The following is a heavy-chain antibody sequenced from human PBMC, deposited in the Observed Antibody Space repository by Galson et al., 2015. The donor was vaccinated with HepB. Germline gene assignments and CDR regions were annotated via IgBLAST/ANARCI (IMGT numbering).Heavy chain of an antibody. J-gene: IGHJ6*02. CDR2: ISSSGGDT. CDR3: ASVSARTIGYYYAMDV. CDR1: GYTFTTYY. V-gene: IGHV1-46*01. D-gene: IGHD4/OR15-4a*01. Sequence: SVKVSCKASGYTFTTYYLHRVRQAPGHGLEWMGIISSSGGDTLYPLKFQGRITMTRDTSTSTFYMDLSSLSSEDTAVYFCASVSARTIGYYYAMDVWGQGTTVTVSS.